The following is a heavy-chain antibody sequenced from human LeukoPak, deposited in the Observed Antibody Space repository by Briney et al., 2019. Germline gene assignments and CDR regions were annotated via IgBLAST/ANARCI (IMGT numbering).Heavy chain of an antibody. Sequence: SETLSLTCTVSGGSISSGGYYWSWIRQHPGKGLEWIGYIYHSGSTSYNPSLKSRVTISVDTSKNQFSLKLSSVTAADTAVYYCAGDGGYGSGTYRFDYWGQGTLVTVSS. CDR3: AGDGGYGSGTYRFDY. CDR2: IYHSGST. CDR1: GGSISSGGYY. J-gene: IGHJ4*02. V-gene: IGHV4-31*03. D-gene: IGHD3-10*01.